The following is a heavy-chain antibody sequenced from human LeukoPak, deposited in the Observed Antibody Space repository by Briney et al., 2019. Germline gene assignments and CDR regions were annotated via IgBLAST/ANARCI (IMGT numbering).Heavy chain of an antibody. CDR3: TRGLVVVAQYFQH. CDR1: GFTFSSYA. CDR2: IDTTSTTM. J-gene: IGHJ1*01. Sequence: SGGSLRLSCAASGFTFSSYAMSWVRQAPGTGLEWVSYIDTTSTTMYYADSVKGRFTISRDNAKNSLYLQMNSLRVEDTAVYYCTRGLVVVAQYFQHWGQGTLVTVSS. D-gene: IGHD2-15*01. V-gene: IGHV3-48*01.